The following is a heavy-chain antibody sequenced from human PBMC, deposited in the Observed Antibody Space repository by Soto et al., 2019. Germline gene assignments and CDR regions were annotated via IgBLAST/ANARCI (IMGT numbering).Heavy chain of an antibody. V-gene: IGHV3-66*01. D-gene: IGHD1-1*01. J-gene: IGHJ4*02. CDR2: IYSGGAT. Sequence: EVQLVESGGGLVQPGGSLRLSCAASGFTVSNNYMRWVRQAPGKGLEWVSLIYSGGATYYADSVKGRFTTSRDNSKNTLYLQMNILRAEDTAVYYCARDGTYNWVGGQGILVTVSS. CDR1: GFTVSNNY. CDR3: ARDGTYNWV.